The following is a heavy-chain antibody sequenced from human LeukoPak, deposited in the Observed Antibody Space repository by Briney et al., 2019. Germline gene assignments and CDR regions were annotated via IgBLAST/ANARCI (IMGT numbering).Heavy chain of an antibody. CDR3: ARRGGSSSRRSPVDY. CDR1: GFTFSSYW. J-gene: IGHJ4*02. V-gene: IGHV3-7*01. D-gene: IGHD6-6*01. CDR2: IKEGGSQK. Sequence: GGSLRLSCAASGFTFSSYWMTWVRQAPGKGPEWVANIKEGGSQKYYVDSVRGRFTISRDNAKNSLFLQMNNLRVEDTAVYYCARRGGSSSRRSPVDYWGQGTLVTVSS.